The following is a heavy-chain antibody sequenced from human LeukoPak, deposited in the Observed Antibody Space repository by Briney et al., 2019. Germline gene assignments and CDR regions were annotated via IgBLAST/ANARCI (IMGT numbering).Heavy chain of an antibody. D-gene: IGHD2-2*01. CDR1: GGSISSDGYS. CDR3: ARQGYCSGTSCYAGGDWFDP. V-gene: IGHV4-30-2*01. CDR2: IYHSGSI. J-gene: IGHJ5*02. Sequence: PSQTLSLTCAVSGGSISSDGYSWSWIRQPPGKGLEWIVYIYHSGSIFYSPSLKSRVTISVDRSKNQFSLRLSSVTAADTAVYYCARQGYCSGTSCYAGGDWFDPWGQGTLVTVSS.